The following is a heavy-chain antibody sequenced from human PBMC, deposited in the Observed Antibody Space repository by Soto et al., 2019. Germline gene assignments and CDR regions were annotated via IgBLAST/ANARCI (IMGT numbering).Heavy chain of an antibody. CDR2: ISSSGSTI. D-gene: IGHD1-1*01. CDR3: EREEPSSGMDV. Sequence: GGSLRLSCAASGFTFSSYEMNWVRQAPGKGLEWVSYISSSGSTIYYADSVKGRFTISRDNAKNSLYLQMNSLRAEDTAVYYCEREEPSSGMDVWGQGTTVTVSS. J-gene: IGHJ6*02. V-gene: IGHV3-48*03. CDR1: GFTFSSYE.